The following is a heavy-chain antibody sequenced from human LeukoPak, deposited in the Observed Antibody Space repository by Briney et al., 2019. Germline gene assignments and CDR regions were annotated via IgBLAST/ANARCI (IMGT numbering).Heavy chain of an antibody. CDR1: GGSISSSRYY. D-gene: IGHD6-13*01. CDR2: IYYSGST. J-gene: IGHJ4*02. V-gene: IGHV4-39*01. CDR3: ARHLGSSWYEGLDF. Sequence: SETLSLTCTVSGGSISSSRYYWGWIRQPPGKGLEWIGRIYYSGSTYYNPSRKSRVPLSVDTSNTQFYLKLSSVTAADTAVYYCARHLGSSWYEGLDFWGQGTLVTVSS.